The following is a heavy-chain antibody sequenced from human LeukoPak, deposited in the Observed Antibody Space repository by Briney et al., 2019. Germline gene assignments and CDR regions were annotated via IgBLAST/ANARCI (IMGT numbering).Heavy chain of an antibody. Sequence: SETLSLTCTVSGGSISSYYWSWLRQPPGKGLEWIGYIYTSGSTNYKPSLKSRVTISVDTSKNQFSLKLSSVTAADTAVYYCARLVPAALQTGWFDPWGQGTLVTVSS. D-gene: IGHD2-2*01. CDR1: GGSISSYY. CDR2: IYTSGST. J-gene: IGHJ5*02. V-gene: IGHV4-4*09. CDR3: ARLVPAALQTGWFDP.